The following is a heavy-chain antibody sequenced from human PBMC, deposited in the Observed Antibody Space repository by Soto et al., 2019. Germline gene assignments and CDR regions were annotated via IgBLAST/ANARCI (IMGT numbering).Heavy chain of an antibody. CDR2: TYYSGST. V-gene: IGHV4-31*03. D-gene: IGHD3-3*01. J-gene: IGHJ6*02. CDR3: ARDDVLRFLEWLPETYYYGMDV. Sequence: SETLSLTCTVSGGSISSGGYYWSWIRQHPGKGLEWIGYTYYSGSTYYNPSLKSRVTISVDTSKNQFSLKLSSVTAADTAVYYCARDDVLRFLEWLPETYYYGMDVWGQGTTVTVSS. CDR1: GGSISSGGYY.